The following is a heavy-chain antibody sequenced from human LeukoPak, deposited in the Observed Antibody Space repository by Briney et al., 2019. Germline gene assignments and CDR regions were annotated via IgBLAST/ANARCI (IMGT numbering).Heavy chain of an antibody. V-gene: IGHV3-64*01. J-gene: IGHJ4*02. CDR1: GFTFSSHS. Sequence: PGGSLRLSCAASGFTFSSHSMHWVRQAPGKGLEYVPGIRSDGTNTYHAKSVKGRFTISRDNSKNTMYLQMGSLRAEDMAVYYCARRGSGWEFDYWGQGTLVTVSS. CDR3: ARRGSGWEFDY. CDR2: IRSDGTNT. D-gene: IGHD6-19*01.